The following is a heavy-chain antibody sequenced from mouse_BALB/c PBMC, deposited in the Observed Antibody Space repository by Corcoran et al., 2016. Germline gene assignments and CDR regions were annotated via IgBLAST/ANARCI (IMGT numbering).Heavy chain of an antibody. CDR2: INSDSSTI. CDR1: GFDFSRYW. D-gene: IGHD2-4*01. V-gene: IGHV4-1*02. CDR3: ARLGDYGWSAY. J-gene: IGHJ3*01. Sequence: EVKLLESGGGLVQPGGSLKLSCAASGFDFSRYWMSWVRQDPGKGLEWIGEINSDSSTINYTPSLKDKFIMSRDNAKNTRFLQMSKVRSEDTALYYCARLGDYGWSAYWGQGTLVTVSA.